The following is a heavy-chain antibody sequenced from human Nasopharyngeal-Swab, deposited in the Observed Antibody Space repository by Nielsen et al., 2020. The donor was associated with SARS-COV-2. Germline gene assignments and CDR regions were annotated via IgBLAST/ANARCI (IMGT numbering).Heavy chain of an antibody. D-gene: IGHD4-11*01. CDR2: ITWNSGT. Sequence: GGSLRLSCAASGFTFSSYAMSWVRQAPGKGLEWVSGITWNSGTGYADSVKGRFTISRDNARNSLYLQMNSLTTDDTALYYCTKGRADYSNPSFDNWGQGTLVTVSS. V-gene: IGHV3-9*01. CDR1: GFTFSSYA. CDR3: TKGRADYSNPSFDN. J-gene: IGHJ4*02.